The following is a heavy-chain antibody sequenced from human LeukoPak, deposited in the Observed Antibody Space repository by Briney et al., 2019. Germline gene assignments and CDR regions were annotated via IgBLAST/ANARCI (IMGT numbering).Heavy chain of an antibody. CDR1: GFTFSSYS. CDR2: ISSSSSYI. Sequence: GGSLRLSCEASGFTFSSYSMNWVRQAPGKGLEWVSSISSSSSYIYYADSVKGRFTISRDNAKNSLYLQMNSLRAEDTAVYYCARDTVAGDGMDVWGQGTTVTVSS. CDR3: ARDTVAGDGMDV. J-gene: IGHJ6*02. V-gene: IGHV3-21*01. D-gene: IGHD4-23*01.